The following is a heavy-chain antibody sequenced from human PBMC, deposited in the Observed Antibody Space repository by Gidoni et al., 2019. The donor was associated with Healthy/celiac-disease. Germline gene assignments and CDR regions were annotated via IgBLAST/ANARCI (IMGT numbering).Heavy chain of an antibody. D-gene: IGHD3-10*01. Sequence: EGQLLEYGGGLVQPGGARRLSCAASGLTGSSIALGWVRQAPGKGLEWVSAISGSGGSTYYADSVKGRFTISRDNSKNTLYLQMNSLRAEDTAVYYCAKADGYRFVGEGYWGQGTLVTVSS. CDR3: AKADGYRFVGEGY. CDR2: ISGSGGST. V-gene: IGHV3-23*01. CDR1: GLTGSSIA. J-gene: IGHJ4*02.